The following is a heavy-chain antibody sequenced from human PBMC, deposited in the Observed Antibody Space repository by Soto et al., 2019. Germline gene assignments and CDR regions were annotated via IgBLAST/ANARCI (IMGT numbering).Heavy chain of an antibody. CDR2: IYYSGST. V-gene: IGHV4-39*06. J-gene: IGHJ5*02. CDR3: ARADSGSDLAALSPQGWFDP. CDR1: GGSISSSSYY. Sequence: SETLSLTCTVSGGSISSSSYYWGWIRQHPGKGLEWIGSIYYSGSTYYNPSLKSRVTISVDTSKNQFTRTLSSVTAADTAVSAGARADSGSDLAALSPQGWFDPWGQGTLVTVSS. D-gene: IGHD5-12*01.